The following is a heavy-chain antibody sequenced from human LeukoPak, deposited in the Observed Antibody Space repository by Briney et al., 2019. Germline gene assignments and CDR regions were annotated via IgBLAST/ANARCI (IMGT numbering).Heavy chain of an antibody. CDR1: GFTFNSYW. Sequence: EGSLRLSCAASGFTFNSYWMSWVRQAPGKGLEWVANIKQGGSEKYYVDSVKGRFTISRDNAKNSLYLQMNSLRAEDTAVYFCARGIRSDWHILGNDYFYYYMDVWGKGTTVTVSS. D-gene: IGHD7-27*01. J-gene: IGHJ6*03. CDR3: ARGIRSDWHILGNDYFYYYMDV. CDR2: IKQGGSEK. V-gene: IGHV3-7*01.